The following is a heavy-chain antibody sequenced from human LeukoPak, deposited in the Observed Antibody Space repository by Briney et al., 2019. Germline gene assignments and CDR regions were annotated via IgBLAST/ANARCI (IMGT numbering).Heavy chain of an antibody. CDR3: SRQVVGNDY. D-gene: IGHD3-22*01. V-gene: IGHV4-34*01. J-gene: IGHJ4*02. CDR2: INHSGYT. Sequence: PSETLSLTCAVYGESSFSRYCWNWIRQTPGGALEWIGEINHSGYTNYNPSLKSRVTLSIDTSKNQFSLRLNSVTAADTAVYYCSRQVVGNDYWGQGTLVTVSS. CDR1: GESSFSRYC.